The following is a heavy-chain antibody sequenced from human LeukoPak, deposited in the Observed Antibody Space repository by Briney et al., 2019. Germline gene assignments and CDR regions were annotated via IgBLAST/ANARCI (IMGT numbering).Heavy chain of an antibody. CDR2: IKSKYDGGNT. CDR1: GFTFSNAW. CDR3: TTDDGSSGNPLDD. V-gene: IGHV3-15*01. Sequence: GGSLRLSCAASGFTFSNAWMSWVRQAPGKGLEWVGRIKSKYDGGNTDYAAPVKGRFTISRDDSKNTVYLQMNSLKSEDTALYYCTTDDGSSGNPLDDWGQGTLVTISS. J-gene: IGHJ4*02. D-gene: IGHD3-22*01.